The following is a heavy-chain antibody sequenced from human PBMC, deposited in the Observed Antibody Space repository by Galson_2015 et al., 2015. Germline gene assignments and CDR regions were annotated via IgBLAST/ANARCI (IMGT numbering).Heavy chain of an antibody. V-gene: IGHV4-61*02. CDR2: IYTSGST. D-gene: IGHD5-24*01. J-gene: IGHJ6*02. CDR1: GGSISSGSYY. Sequence: TLSLTCTVSGGSISSGSYYWSWIRQPAGKGLEWIGRIYTSGSTNYNPSLKSRVTISVDTSKNQFSLKLSSVTAADTAVYYCVRDRGDGYNAIYYYGMDVWGQGATVTVSS. CDR3: VRDRGDGYNAIYYYGMDV.